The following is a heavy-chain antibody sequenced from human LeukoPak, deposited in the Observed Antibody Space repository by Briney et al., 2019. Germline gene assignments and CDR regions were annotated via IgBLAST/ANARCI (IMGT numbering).Heavy chain of an antibody. V-gene: IGHV3-23*01. J-gene: IGHJ4*02. CDR2: ISGSGGST. Sequence: GGSLRLSCAASGFTFSSYAMTWVRQAPGKGLEWVSTISGSGGSTYYADSVKGRFTISRDNSKNTLYLQMNSLRAEDTAVYYCAKGDENVVVPAAYVSQFDYWGQGTLVTVSS. CDR3: AKGDENVVVPAAYVSQFDY. D-gene: IGHD2-2*01. CDR1: GFTFSSYA.